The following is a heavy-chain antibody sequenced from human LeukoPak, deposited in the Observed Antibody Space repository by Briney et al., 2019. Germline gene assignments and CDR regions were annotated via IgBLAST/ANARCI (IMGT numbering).Heavy chain of an antibody. D-gene: IGHD6-19*01. CDR2: ISDSGGST. V-gene: IGHV3-23*01. J-gene: IGHJ4*02. CDR3: ARGERSSGWYPIDY. CDR1: GFTFSSYA. Sequence: GGSLRLSCAASGFTFSSYAMSWVRQAPGKGLEWVSAISDSGGSTYYADSVKGRFTISRDNSKNTLYLQMNSLRAEDTAVYYCARGERSSGWYPIDYWGQGTLVTVSS.